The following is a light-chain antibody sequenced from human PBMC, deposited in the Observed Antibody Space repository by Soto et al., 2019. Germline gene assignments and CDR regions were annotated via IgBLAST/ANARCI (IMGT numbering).Light chain of an antibody. J-gene: IGKJ2*01. CDR1: ESVRSTY. V-gene: IGKV3-20*01. CDR3: QQYFYSPYMYT. CDR2: EAS. Sequence: DIVLTQSPGILSLSPGDRATLSCRSSESVRSTYLAWYQQKRGQAPRLLIYEASSRASGIPDRFSGSGSGKDFTLTISKVEPEDVAVYYCQQYFYSPYMYTFGQGTVLEI.